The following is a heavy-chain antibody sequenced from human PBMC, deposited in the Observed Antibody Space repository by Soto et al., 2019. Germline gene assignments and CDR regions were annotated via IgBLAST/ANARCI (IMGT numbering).Heavy chain of an antibody. J-gene: IGHJ4*02. CDR2: ISGSGGST. CDR1: GFTFSSYA. CDR3: ARTPYYYDSSGYYFQYYFDY. D-gene: IGHD3-22*01. Sequence: EVQLLESGGGLVQPGGSLRLSCAASGFTFSSYAMSWVRQAPGKGLEWVSAISGSGGSTYYADSVQGRFTISRDNSKNTLYLQMNSRRAEDTAVYYCARTPYYYDSSGYYFQYYFDYWGQGTLVTVSS. V-gene: IGHV3-23*01.